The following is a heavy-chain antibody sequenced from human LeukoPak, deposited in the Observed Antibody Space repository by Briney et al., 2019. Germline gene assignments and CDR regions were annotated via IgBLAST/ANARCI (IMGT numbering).Heavy chain of an antibody. CDR3: ARAGNYDYVWGSYRPYYFDY. CDR2: IYSGGST. CDR1: EFSVGSNY. Sequence: TGGSLRLSCAASEFSVGSNYMTWVRQAPGKGLEWVSLIYSGGSTYYADSVKGRFTISRDNSKNTLYLQMNSLRAEDTAVYYCARAGNYDYVWGSYRPYYFDYWGQGTLVTVSS. J-gene: IGHJ4*02. D-gene: IGHD3-16*02. V-gene: IGHV3-66*01.